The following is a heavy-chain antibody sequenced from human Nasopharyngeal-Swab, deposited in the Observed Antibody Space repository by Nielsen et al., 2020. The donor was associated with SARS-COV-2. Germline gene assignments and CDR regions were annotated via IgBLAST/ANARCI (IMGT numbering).Heavy chain of an antibody. CDR2: INHAGTT. CDR1: NGSFIGYY. Sequence: ESLKISCGVHNGSFIGYYWTWIHQPPGKGLEWIGEINHAGTTNYTPSLKSRVTMSVDTSKNQFSLKVNSVTAADTAVYYCARRHRSCGGGACPIDYWGQGALVTVSS. D-gene: IGHD2-21*02. CDR3: ARRHRSCGGGACPIDY. V-gene: IGHV4-34*01. J-gene: IGHJ4*02.